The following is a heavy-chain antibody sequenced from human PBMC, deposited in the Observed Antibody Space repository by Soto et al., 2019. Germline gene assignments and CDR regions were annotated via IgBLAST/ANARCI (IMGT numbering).Heavy chain of an antibody. Sequence: PSETLSLTCAVSGYSISSGFYWGWIRQPPGKGLEWIGTIYHRGNTYYNPSLTSRVTMSVDTSKNQFSLKLTSVTAADTAVYFCARDVQGYFDFWGPGTQVTVSS. CDR2: IYHRGNT. J-gene: IGHJ4*02. V-gene: IGHV4-38-2*02. CDR3: ARDVQGYFDF. CDR1: GYSISSGFY.